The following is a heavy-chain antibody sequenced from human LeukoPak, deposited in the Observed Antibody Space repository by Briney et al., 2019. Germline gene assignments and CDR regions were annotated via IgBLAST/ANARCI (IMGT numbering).Heavy chain of an antibody. J-gene: IGHJ4*02. CDR1: GGPFRNYY. CDR2: IYDSGST. D-gene: IGHD4-17*01. Sequence: PSETLSLTCTVSGGPFRNYYWSWIRQPPGKGLEWIGYIYDSGSTNYNPSLKSRYKPSLKSRVTISVDMSKNQFSLKLTSVTAADTAVYYCATTADYGDYLALDYWGQGTLLTVSS. V-gene: IGHV4-59*01. CDR3: ATTADYGDYLALDY.